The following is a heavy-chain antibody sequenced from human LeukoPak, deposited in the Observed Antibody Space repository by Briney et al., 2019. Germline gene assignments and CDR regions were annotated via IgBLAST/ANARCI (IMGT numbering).Heavy chain of an antibody. Sequence: SETLSLTCTVSGGSISSSSYYWGWIRQPPGKGLEWIGSIYYSGSTYYNPSLKSRVTISVDTSKNQFSLKLSSVTAADTAVYYCARDQKASYCSGGSCPPRDWFDPWGQGTLVTVSS. CDR2: IYYSGST. CDR1: GGSISSSSYY. D-gene: IGHD2-15*01. V-gene: IGHV4-39*07. CDR3: ARDQKASYCSGGSCPPRDWFDP. J-gene: IGHJ5*02.